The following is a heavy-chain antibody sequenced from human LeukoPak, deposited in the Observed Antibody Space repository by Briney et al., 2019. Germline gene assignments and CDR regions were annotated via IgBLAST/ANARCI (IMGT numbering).Heavy chain of an antibody. CDR3: AKDVEQWRKHWFDP. V-gene: IGHV3-30*18. CDR2: ILDGGSKK. J-gene: IGHJ5*01. D-gene: IGHD6-19*01. Sequence: GGSLRLSCAASGFTFSNGMHWVRQAPDRGGEGVAVILDGGSKKYYADSVKGRFTISRDNFKNTLYLQMNRLGSEDTAVYYCAKDVEQWRKHWFDPWGQGTLVTVSS. CDR1: GFTFSNG.